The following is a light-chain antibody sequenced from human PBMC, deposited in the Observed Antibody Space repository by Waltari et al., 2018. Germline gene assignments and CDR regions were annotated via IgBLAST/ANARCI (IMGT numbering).Light chain of an antibody. CDR3: QQYNSYPWT. CDR1: QSISSW. J-gene: IGKJ1*01. V-gene: IGKV1-5*01. Sequence: DIQMTQSPSTLSVSAGDRATITCRASQSISSWLAWYQQKPGKAPKFLIYDASTLESGVPSRFSGSGSETEFTLTISSLQPDDFATYYCQQYNSYPWTFGQGTKVEIK. CDR2: DAS.